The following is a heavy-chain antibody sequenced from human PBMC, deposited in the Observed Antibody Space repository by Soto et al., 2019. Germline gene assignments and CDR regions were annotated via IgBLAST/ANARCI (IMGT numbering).Heavy chain of an antibody. V-gene: IGHV1-58*02. J-gene: IGHJ4*02. Sequence: SVKVSCKASGFTFSHSAMQWVRQARGQSLEWIGWIVVGSGNTNYAQKFQERVTISWDMSTNTAYMELSSLRSEDTAVYYCARDRSDGRDGYRFYYWGQGTLVTVSS. CDR1: GFTFSHSA. CDR2: IVVGSGNT. D-gene: IGHD5-12*01. CDR3: ARDRSDGRDGYRFYY.